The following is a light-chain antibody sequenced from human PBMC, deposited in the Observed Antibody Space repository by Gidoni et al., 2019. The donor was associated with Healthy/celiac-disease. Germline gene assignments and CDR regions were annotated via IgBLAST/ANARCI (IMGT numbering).Light chain of an antibody. CDR3: QKYYSTPQT. Sequence: DIVMTQSPVSLAVSLGERATINCKSSQSVLYSSNNKNYVAWYQQTPGHPPKLLIDWASTRESGVPDRFSGSGSGTDFTLTISSLQAEDVAVYYCQKYYSTPQTFGQGTKVEIK. CDR2: WAS. J-gene: IGKJ1*01. V-gene: IGKV4-1*01. CDR1: QSVLYSSNNKNY.